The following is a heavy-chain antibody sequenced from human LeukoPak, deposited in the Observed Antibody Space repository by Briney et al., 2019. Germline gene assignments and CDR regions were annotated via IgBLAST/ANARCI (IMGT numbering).Heavy chain of an antibody. D-gene: IGHD3-3*01. CDR3: AGSTYYDFWSGSIQGWFDP. Sequence: GGSLRLSCAASGFTFSSYSMNWVRQAPGKGLEWVSSISSSSSYIYYADSVKGRFTISRDKAKNSLYLQMNSLRAEDTAVYYCAGSTYYDFWSGSIQGWFDPWGQGTLVTVSS. V-gene: IGHV3-21*01. CDR2: ISSSSSYI. CDR1: GFTFSSYS. J-gene: IGHJ5*02.